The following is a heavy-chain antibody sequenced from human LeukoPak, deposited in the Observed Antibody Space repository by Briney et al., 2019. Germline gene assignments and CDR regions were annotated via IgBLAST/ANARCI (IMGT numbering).Heavy chain of an antibody. V-gene: IGHV1-2*02. D-gene: IGHD3-10*01. CDR1: GYTFTGYY. J-gene: IGHJ6*04. CDR2: INPNSGGT. Sequence: ASVKVSCKASGYTFTGYYMHWVRQAPGQGLEWMGWINPNSGGTNYAQKFQGRVTMTRDTSMSTVYMELSSLRSEDTAVYYCARMPWFGELSDYGMDVWGKGTTVTVSS. CDR3: ARMPWFGELSDYGMDV.